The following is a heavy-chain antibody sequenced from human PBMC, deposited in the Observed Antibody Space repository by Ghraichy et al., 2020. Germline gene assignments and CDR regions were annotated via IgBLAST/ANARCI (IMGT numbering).Heavy chain of an antibody. CDR3: AREYYGSGSYYGGLGY. CDR1: GFTFRLYA. V-gene: IGHV3-30*04. J-gene: IGHJ4*02. Sequence: GGSLRLSCEASGFTFRLYAIHWVRQAPGKGLEWVTFMSYDGSREHYADSVKGRFTISRDNSKNTVSLQMDSLRPEDTAVYYCAREYYGSGSYYGGLGYWGQGTLVTVSS. CDR2: MSYDGSRE. D-gene: IGHD3-10*01.